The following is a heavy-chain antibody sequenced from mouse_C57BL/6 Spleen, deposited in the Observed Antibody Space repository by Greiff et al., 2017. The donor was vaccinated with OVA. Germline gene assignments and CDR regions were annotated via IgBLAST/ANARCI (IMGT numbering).Heavy chain of an antibody. CDR2: IYPRSGNT. CDR3: ASYYYGSRGYAMDY. V-gene: IGHV1-81*01. D-gene: IGHD1-1*01. CDR1: GYTFTSYG. Sequence: QVQLQPSGAELARPGASVKLSCKASGYTFTSYGISWVKQRTGQGLEWIGEIYPRSGNTYYNEKFTGKATLTADKSSSTAYMALRSLTAEDSAVYFCASYYYGSRGYAMDYWGQGTSVTVSS. J-gene: IGHJ4*01.